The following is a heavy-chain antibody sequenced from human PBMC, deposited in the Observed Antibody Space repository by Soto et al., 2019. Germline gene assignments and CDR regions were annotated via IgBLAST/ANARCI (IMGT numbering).Heavy chain of an antibody. CDR2: TRYTSKLSY. CDR1: GDSVSSPSAT. J-gene: IGHJ4*02. V-gene: IGHV6-1*01. Sequence: SDTLSLTFAISGDSVSSPSATWEWIRQSPSRGLELLGRTRYTSKLSYEYALSVKGRITISPETSKNHFSLQLDSVTPEDTAVYYCLRLAWNDAGXWGQGTSLTVSX. D-gene: IGHD1-1*01. CDR3: LRLAWNDAGX.